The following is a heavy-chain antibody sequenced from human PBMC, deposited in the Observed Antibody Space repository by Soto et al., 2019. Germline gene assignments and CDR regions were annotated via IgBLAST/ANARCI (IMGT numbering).Heavy chain of an antibody. CDR3: ARARIVVSGTIVDF. V-gene: IGHV4-38-2*02. CDR2: GSLTGPT. CDR1: GYSVTSSSH. J-gene: IGHJ4*02. D-gene: IGHD1-7*01. Sequence: DTLSLSCPVSGYSVTSSSHWGWFRQHPEKGLQWIARGSLTGPTYHNPSLMSRVTISIDTSKNQFSLKLTSVTVADTAVYYGARARIVVSGTIVDFWGLGTLVTVSS.